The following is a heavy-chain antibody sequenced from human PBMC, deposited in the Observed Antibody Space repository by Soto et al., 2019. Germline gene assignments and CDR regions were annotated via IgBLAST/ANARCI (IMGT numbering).Heavy chain of an antibody. CDR3: ARGRSGDSSGFDY. V-gene: IGHV4-34*01. D-gene: IGHD3-22*01. J-gene: IGHJ4*02. Sequence: QVQLQQWGAGRLKPSEPLSLTCAVYGGSFSGYSGSWIRQPPGKGLEWIGEINHSGSTNYNPSLKSRVTISVDTSKNQFSLKLSSVTAADTAVYYCARGRSGDSSGFDYWGQGTLVTVSS. CDR1: GGSFSGYS. CDR2: INHSGST.